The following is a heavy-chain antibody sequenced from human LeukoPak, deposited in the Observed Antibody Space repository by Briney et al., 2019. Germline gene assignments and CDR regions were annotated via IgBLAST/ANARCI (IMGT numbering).Heavy chain of an antibody. CDR1: SGSISSSSYY. Sequence: PSETMSLTCTVSSGSISSSSYYWGWIRQPPGRGLEGIGSIYFSGSTYYNPSIKSRDNISIDTSKNQFSLKMSSVTAADTAVYYCANVTYYYYSSSYYRPQYYYYYYYMDVWSKGTTVTVSS. V-gene: IGHV4-39*01. CDR3: ANVTYYYYSSSYYRPQYYYYYYYMDV. J-gene: IGHJ6*03. D-gene: IGHD3-22*01. CDR2: IYFSGST.